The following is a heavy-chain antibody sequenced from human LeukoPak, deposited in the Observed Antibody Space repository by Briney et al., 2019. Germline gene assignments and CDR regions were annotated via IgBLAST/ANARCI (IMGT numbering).Heavy chain of an antibody. D-gene: IGHD3-22*01. CDR1: GGSISSGGYS. V-gene: IGHV4-30-2*01. CDR3: ARAMIAARRYYYGMDV. CDR2: IYHSGST. J-gene: IGHJ6*02. Sequence: SQTLSLTCAVSGGSISSGGYSWSWIRQPPGNGLEGIGYIYHSGSTYYNPSLKSRVPISVDRSQNQFSLKLSSVSAADRVAYYCARAMIAARRYYYGMDVWGQGTTVTVSS.